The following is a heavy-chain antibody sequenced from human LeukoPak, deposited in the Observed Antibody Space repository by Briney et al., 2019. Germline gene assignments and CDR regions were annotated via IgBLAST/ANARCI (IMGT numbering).Heavy chain of an antibody. CDR3: ARGRGPTWRLFYYYYYMDV. CDR2: INHSGST. Sequence: SETLSLACTVYGGSFSGYYWSWIRQPPGKGLEWIGEINHSGSTNYNPSLKSRVTISVDTSKNQFSLKLSSVTAADTAVYYCARGRGPTWRLFYYYYYMDVWGKGTTVTVSS. V-gene: IGHV4-34*01. CDR1: GGSFSGYY. D-gene: IGHD2-21*02. J-gene: IGHJ6*03.